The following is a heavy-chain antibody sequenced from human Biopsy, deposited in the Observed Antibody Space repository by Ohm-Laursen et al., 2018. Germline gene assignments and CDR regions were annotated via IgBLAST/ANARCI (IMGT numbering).Heavy chain of an antibody. J-gene: IGHJ4*02. CDR3: ATDGAGSYNEN. D-gene: IGHD3-10*01. V-gene: IGHV3-11*01. Sequence: SLRLSCSAPGFTFGDYYMSWIRQAPGKGLEWLSYISGSGVTKMYADSVKGRFTVSRDNAKNSLYLEMNNLTVEDTAVYYCATDGAGSYNENWGQGTLVSVPS. CDR2: ISGSGVTK. CDR1: GFTFGDYY.